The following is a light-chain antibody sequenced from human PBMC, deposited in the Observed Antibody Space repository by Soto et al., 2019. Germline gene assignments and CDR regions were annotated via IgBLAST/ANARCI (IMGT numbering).Light chain of an antibody. CDR3: QQYGTSPRSIT. V-gene: IGKV3-20*01. J-gene: IGKJ5*01. Sequence: EIVLTQSPATLSLSPGERATLSCRASQSVSSYLAWYQQKPGQAPRLLIYDASNRATGIPDRFSGGGSGTDFTLTINKLEPEDFAVYYCQQYGTSPRSITFGQGTRLEIK. CDR1: QSVSSY. CDR2: DAS.